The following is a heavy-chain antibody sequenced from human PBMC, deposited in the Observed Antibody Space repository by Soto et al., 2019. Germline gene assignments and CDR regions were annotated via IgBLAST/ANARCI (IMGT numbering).Heavy chain of an antibody. CDR2: INAGNGDT. J-gene: IGHJ4*02. CDR1: GITYNTYA. CDR3: ARAISGYVT. V-gene: IGHV1-3*01. Sequence: QVQLVQSRAEMKKPGASVKLSCKASGITYNTYAIHWVRQAPGQGLEWMGWINAGNGDTRYSQNFQGRVTLTRDTSASTVYMDLDILKFEDTGVYYCARAISGYVTWGQGTLVTVSS. D-gene: IGHD5-12*01.